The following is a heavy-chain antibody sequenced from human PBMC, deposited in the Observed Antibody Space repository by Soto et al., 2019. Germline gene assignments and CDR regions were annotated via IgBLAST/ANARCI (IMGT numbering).Heavy chain of an antibody. J-gene: IGHJ5*02. D-gene: IGHD2-2*01. CDR3: AKLSSGGVVPAAILGGFDP. V-gene: IGHV3-30*18. CDR2: ISYDGSNK. Sequence: PGGSLRLSCAASGFTFSSYGMHWVRQAPGKGLEWVAVISYDGSNKYYADSVKGRFTISRDNSKNTLYLQMNSLRAEDTAVYYCAKLSSGGVVPAAILGGFDPWGQGTLVTVSS. CDR1: GFTFSSYG.